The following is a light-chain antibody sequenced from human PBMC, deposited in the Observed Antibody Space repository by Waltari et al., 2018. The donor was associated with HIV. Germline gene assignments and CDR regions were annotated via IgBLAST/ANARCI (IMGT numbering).Light chain of an antibody. CDR2: AAS. CDR1: HNVNRY. V-gene: IGKV1-39*01. Sequence: IQMTQSPSSLSASIGDRVTISCRASHNVNRYIHWYQQKPGKAPELLIYAASSLQRGVPSRFSGSGSGTDFTLTISSLEPDDFATYYCQQSYNTPYTFGQGTELDI. J-gene: IGKJ2*01. CDR3: QQSYNTPYT.